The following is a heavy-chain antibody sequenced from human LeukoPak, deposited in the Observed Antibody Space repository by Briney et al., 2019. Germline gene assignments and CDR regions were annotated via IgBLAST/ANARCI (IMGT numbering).Heavy chain of an antibody. V-gene: IGHV4-59*02. CDR3: ARDCTSGSYSHTLCDP. Sequence: SETLSLTCAVSGASVSSYYWSWIRQPPGKGLEWIGSIYYSGSTNYNPSLKSRVTISLDTSMNQFSLKLSSVTAADTAVYFCARDCTSGSYSHTLCDPWGQGALVTVSS. CDR2: IYYSGST. D-gene: IGHD3-10*01. CDR1: GASVSSYY. J-gene: IGHJ5*02.